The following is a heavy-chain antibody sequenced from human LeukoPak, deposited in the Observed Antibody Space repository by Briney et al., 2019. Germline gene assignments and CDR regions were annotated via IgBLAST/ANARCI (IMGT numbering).Heavy chain of an antibody. CDR2: IDQDGSEK. CDR3: AKSHASIWNVYDY. Sequence: GGSLRLSCAASGFTFSNYWMTWVRQAPGKGLEWVANIDQDGSEKKYVDSLKGRFTISRDNLKNMVFLQMSTLRAEDTAIYYCAKSHASIWNVYDYWGQGTLVTVSS. CDR1: GFTFSNYW. J-gene: IGHJ4*02. V-gene: IGHV3-7*05. D-gene: IGHD6-13*01.